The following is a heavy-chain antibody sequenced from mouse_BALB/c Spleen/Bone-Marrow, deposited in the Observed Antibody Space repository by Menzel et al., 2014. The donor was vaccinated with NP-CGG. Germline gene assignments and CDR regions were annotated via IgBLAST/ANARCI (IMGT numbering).Heavy chain of an antibody. CDR2: IWSDGST. J-gene: IGHJ1*01. V-gene: IGHV2-6-1*01. D-gene: IGHD1-1*01. CDR3: ARHYYGSSYWYFDV. Sequence: QVQLKESGPGLVAPPQSLSITCTISGFSLTSYGVHWVRQPPGKGLEWLVVIWSDGSTTYNSALKSRQSNSKDNSKSQVFLKMNSLQTDDTAVYYCARHYYGSSYWYFDVWGAGTTVTVSS. CDR1: GFSLTSYG.